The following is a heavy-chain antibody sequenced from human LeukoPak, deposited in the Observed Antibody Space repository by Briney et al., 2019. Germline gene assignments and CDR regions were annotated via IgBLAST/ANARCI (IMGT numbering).Heavy chain of an antibody. Sequence: GGSLRLSCAASGFTFSSYAMSWVRQAPGKGLEWVSAISGGGGSTYYADSVKGRFTISRDNSKNTLYLQVSSLRAEDTAVYYCARGCSGGSCYSGAYNWFDPWGQGTLVTVSS. CDR3: ARGCSGGSCYSGAYNWFDP. CDR1: GFTFSSYA. V-gene: IGHV3-23*01. D-gene: IGHD2-15*01. J-gene: IGHJ5*02. CDR2: ISGGGGST.